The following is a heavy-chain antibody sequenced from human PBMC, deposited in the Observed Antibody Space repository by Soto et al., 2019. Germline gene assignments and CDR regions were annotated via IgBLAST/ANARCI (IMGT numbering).Heavy chain of an antibody. J-gene: IGHJ5*02. Sequence: QLQLQESCPGLVKPSETLSLTCTVSGGSISSSSYYWGWIRQPPGKGLEWIGSIYYSGSTYYNPSLKSLVTISVDTSKNQLYMTLSSVTAADTAVYYCARAMITFGGVIVGAAINWFDPWGQGTLVTVSS. D-gene: IGHD3-16*02. V-gene: IGHV4-39*01. CDR3: ARAMITFGGVIVGAAINWFDP. CDR1: GGSISSSSYY. CDR2: IYYSGST.